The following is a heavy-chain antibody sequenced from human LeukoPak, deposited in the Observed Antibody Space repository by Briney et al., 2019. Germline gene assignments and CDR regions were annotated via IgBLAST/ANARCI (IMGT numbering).Heavy chain of an antibody. CDR1: GGSISSGDYY. CDR3: ASSSDSSGYWIDPFDY. Sequence: PSETLSLTCTVSGGSISSGDYYWSWIRQPPGKGLEWIGYIYYSGSTNYNPSLKSRVTISVDTSKNQFSLKLSSVTAADTAVYYCASSSDSSGYWIDPFDYWGQGTLVTVSS. J-gene: IGHJ4*02. V-gene: IGHV4-61*08. D-gene: IGHD3-22*01. CDR2: IYYSGST.